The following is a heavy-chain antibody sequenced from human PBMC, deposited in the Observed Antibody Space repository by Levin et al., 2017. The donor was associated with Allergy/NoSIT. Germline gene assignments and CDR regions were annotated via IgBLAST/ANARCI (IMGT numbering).Heavy chain of an antibody. D-gene: IGHD3-10*01. V-gene: IGHV3-33*01. CDR1: GFIFSYYG. CDR2: IWHDGSNK. CDR3: ASDVGTIGTPSTTSPISLFRGAFY. Sequence: PGGSLRLSCAASGFIFSYYGMHWVRQAPGKGLEWVAVIWHDGSNKYYADSVKGRFTISRDNSKNTVYLQMNSLRPEDTAVYYCASDVGTIGTPSTTSPISLFRGAFYWGQGSLVTVSS. J-gene: IGHJ4*02.